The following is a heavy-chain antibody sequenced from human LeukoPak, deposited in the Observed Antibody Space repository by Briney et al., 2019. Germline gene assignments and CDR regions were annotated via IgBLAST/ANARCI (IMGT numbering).Heavy chain of an antibody. CDR1: GFTFINYW. CDR3: ARHVVAVGFDY. V-gene: IGHV3-7*01. J-gene: IGHJ4*02. D-gene: IGHD3-22*01. Sequence: GGSLKLSCAASGFTFINYWMSWVRQAPGKGLEWVANIKQDGSEKYYVDSVKDRFTISRDNAKNSLYLQMNSLRAEDAAVYYCARHVVAVGFDYWGQGTLVTVSS. CDR2: IKQDGSEK.